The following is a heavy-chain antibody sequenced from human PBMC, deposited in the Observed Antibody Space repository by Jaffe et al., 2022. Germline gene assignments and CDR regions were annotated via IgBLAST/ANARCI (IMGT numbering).Heavy chain of an antibody. D-gene: IGHD2-2*02. Sequence: EAQLVESGGGLVQPGGSLRLACGGTGFEFNSYWVHWVRQAPGKGLVWVAHINSGGNTMSYADSVKGRFTISRDKAKNMVYLQMSSLGAEDTAVYYCARAAIKQYTRNYMDVWGKGTTVTVSS. V-gene: IGHV3-74*01. CDR1: GFEFNSYW. CDR2: INSGGNTM. J-gene: IGHJ6*03. CDR3: ARAAIKQYTRNYMDV.